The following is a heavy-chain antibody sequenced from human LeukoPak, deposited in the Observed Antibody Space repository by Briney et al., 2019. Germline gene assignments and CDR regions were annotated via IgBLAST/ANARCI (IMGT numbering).Heavy chain of an antibody. CDR3: ARASHDYGDYSHFDY. CDR2: IYTSGST. Sequence: SETLSLTCTVSGGSISSYYWSWIRQPAGKGLEWIGRIYTSGSTNYNPSLKSRVTMSVDKSKNQFSLKLSSVTAADTAVYYCARASHDYGDYSHFDYWGQGTLVTVSS. CDR1: GGSISSYY. V-gene: IGHV4-4*07. J-gene: IGHJ4*02. D-gene: IGHD4-17*01.